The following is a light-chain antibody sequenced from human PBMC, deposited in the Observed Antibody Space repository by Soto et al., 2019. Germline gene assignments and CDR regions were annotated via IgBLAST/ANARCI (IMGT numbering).Light chain of an antibody. V-gene: IGKV3-20*01. CDR2: GAS. CDR1: QSVSISY. Sequence: ETVLTQSPGTLSLSPGERATLSCRASQSVSISYLAWYQQKPGQAPRLLIYGASIRATGIPDRFSGSGSGTDFTLTISRLEPEDFAVYYCQQYGSSLYTFGQGTKLEIK. CDR3: QQYGSSLYT. J-gene: IGKJ2*01.